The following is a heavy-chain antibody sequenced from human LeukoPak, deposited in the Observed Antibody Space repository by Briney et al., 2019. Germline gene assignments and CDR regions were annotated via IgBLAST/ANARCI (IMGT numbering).Heavy chain of an antibody. Sequence: GGSLRLSCAASGFTFSNYGMDWVRQAPGKGLEWVAFIRYDGSNSYYADSVKGRFTISRDNSKNTLYLQMNSLRADDTAVYYCAKDLCSSASRYPVDYWGQGTLVTVSS. D-gene: IGHD2-2*01. CDR3: AKDLCSSASRYPVDY. CDR2: IRYDGSNS. J-gene: IGHJ4*02. CDR1: GFTFSNYG. V-gene: IGHV3-30*02.